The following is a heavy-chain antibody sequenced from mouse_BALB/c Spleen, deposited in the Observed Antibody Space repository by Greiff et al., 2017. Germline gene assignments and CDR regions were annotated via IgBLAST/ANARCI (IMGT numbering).Heavy chain of an antibody. CDR2: ISSGSSTI. CDR1: GFTFSSFG. J-gene: IGHJ2*01. CDR3: ARDYDGVDY. V-gene: IGHV5-17*02. Sequence: EVQLQESGGGLVQPGGSRKLSCAASGFTFSSFGMHWVRQAPEKGLEWVAYISSGSSTIYYADTVKGRFTISRDNPKNTLFLQMTSLRSEDTAMYYCARDYDGVDYWGQGTTLTVSS. D-gene: IGHD2-4*01.